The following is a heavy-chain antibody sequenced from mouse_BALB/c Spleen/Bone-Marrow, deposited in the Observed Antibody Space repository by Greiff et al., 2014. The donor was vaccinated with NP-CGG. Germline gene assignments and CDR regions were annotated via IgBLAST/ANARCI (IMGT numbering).Heavy chain of an antibody. CDR3: ANYYYGSSLFAY. CDR1: GFNIKDTY. V-gene: IGHV14-3*02. Sequence: EVQWVESGAELVKPGASVKLSCTASGFNIKDTYMHWVKQRPEQGLEWIGRIDPANGNTKYDPKFQGKATITADTSSNTAYLQLSSLTSEDTAVYYCANYYYGSSLFAYWGQGTLVTVSA. J-gene: IGHJ3*01. D-gene: IGHD1-1*01. CDR2: IDPANGNT.